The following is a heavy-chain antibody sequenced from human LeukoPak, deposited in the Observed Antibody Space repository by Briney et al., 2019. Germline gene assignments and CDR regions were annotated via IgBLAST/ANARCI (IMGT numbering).Heavy chain of an antibody. V-gene: IGHV4-34*01. CDR2: INHSGST. J-gene: IGHJ6*04. D-gene: IGHD5-18*01. CDR3: ARRWHGYSLEL. Sequence: PSETLSLTCAVYGGSFSGYYWSWIRQPPGKGLEWIGEINHSGSTNYNPSLKSRVTISVDTSKNQFSLKLSSVTAADTAVYYCARRWHGYSLELWGKGTTVTISS. CDR1: GGSFSGYY.